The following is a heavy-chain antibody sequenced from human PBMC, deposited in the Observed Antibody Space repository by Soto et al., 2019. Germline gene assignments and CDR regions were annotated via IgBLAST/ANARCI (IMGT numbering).Heavy chain of an antibody. CDR1: GGTFSSYA. CDR2: IIPIFGTA. CDR3: ARDRAGLDYYDSSGSPV. J-gene: IGHJ3*01. Sequence: QVQLVQSGAEVKKPGSSVKVSCKASGGTFSSYAISWVRQAPGQGLEWMGGIIPIFGTANYAQKFQGRVTITAXXSXSXXYMELGSLRSEDTAVYYCARDRAGLDYYDSSGSPVWGQGTMVTVSS. V-gene: IGHV1-69*12. D-gene: IGHD3-22*01.